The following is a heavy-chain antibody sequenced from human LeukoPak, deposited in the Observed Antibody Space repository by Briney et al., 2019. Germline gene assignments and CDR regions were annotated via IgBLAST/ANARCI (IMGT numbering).Heavy chain of an antibody. CDR2: IYYSGST. J-gene: IGHJ4*02. CDR1: TGSISDYY. V-gene: IGHV4-59*08. D-gene: IGHD2-21*02. CDR3: ARRSRTYCGGDCYAFDY. Sequence: PSETLSLTCTVSTGSISDYYWSWIRQPPGKGLEWLGYIYYSGSTNYNPSLKSRVTMSVDTSNNQFSLQLRSVTAADTAVYYCARRSRTYCGGDCYAFDYWGQGTLLTVSS.